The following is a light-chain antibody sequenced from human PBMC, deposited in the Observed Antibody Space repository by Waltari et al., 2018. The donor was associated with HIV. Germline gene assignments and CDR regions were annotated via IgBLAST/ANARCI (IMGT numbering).Light chain of an antibody. CDR3: HQYGSSPPYT. CDR2: DAA. J-gene: IGKJ2*01. V-gene: IGKV3-20*01. Sequence: EIVLTQSPGTLSLSPGERATLSCRASQSVKNAYLAWYQQKPGQAPRLLIYDAASRATGIPDRFSGSGSGTDFTLTISRREPDDYAVYYCHQYGSSPPYTFGQGTKLEI. CDR1: QSVKNAY.